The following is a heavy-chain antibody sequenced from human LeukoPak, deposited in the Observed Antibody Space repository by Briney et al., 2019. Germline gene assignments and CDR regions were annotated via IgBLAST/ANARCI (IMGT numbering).Heavy chain of an antibody. J-gene: IGHJ4*02. D-gene: IGHD2-15*01. CDR1: GYTFTDYY. CDR3: ARRYCSGGSCYPDY. V-gene: IGHV1-2*02. Sequence: ASVKVSCKASGYTFTDYYMQWVRQAPGQGLEWMGWINPNSGGTNYAQKFQGRVTMTRDTSISTAYMELSRLASDDTAVFYCARRYCSGGSCYPDYWGQGTLVTVSS. CDR2: INPNSGGT.